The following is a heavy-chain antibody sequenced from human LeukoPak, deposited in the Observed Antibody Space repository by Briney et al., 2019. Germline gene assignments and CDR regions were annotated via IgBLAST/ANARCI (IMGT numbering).Heavy chain of an antibody. CDR2: IYPGGSDT. D-gene: IGHD1-26*01. CDR1: GYSFTSYW. V-gene: IGHV5-51*01. CDR3: ARSSGSDEYYFDY. Sequence: GESLKTSCKGSGYSFTSYWIGWVRQMPGKGVEWLGIIYPGGSDTRYSPSFQGQATISADNSISTAYLQWSSLKASDTAMYYCARSSGSDEYYFDYWGQGTLVTVSS. J-gene: IGHJ4*02.